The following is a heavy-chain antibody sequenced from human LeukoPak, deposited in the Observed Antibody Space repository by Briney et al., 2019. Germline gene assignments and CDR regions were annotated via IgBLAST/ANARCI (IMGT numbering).Heavy chain of an antibody. CDR1: GFTVSRNY. CDR3: ATGDQITMVRGSPVSYYYYGMDV. J-gene: IGHJ6*02. CDR2: IYSGGSA. V-gene: IGHV3-66*01. D-gene: IGHD3-10*01. Sequence: GGSLRLSCAASGFTVSRNYMSWIRQAPGKGLEWVSVIYSGGSAYYADSVKGRFTISRDNSKNTLYLQMNSLRAEGTAVYYCATGDQITMVRGSPVSYYYYGMDVWGQGTTVTVSS.